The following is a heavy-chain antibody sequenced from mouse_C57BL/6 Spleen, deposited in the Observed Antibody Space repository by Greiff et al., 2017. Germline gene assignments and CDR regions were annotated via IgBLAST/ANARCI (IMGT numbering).Heavy chain of an antibody. CDR1: GFTFSSYG. Sequence: EVQRVESGGDLVKPGGSLKLSCAASGFTFSSYGMSWVRQTPDKRLEWVATISSGGSYTYDPDSVKGRFTISRDNAKNTLYLQMSSLKSEDTAMYYCARHEDDYDGGGFDYWGQGTTLTVSS. CDR2: ISSGGSYT. V-gene: IGHV5-6*01. CDR3: ARHEDDYDGGGFDY. J-gene: IGHJ2*01. D-gene: IGHD2-4*01.